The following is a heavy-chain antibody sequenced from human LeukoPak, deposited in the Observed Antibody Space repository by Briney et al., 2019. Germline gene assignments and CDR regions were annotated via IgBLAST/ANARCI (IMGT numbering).Heavy chain of an antibody. CDR3: AGGRYDFWSGYYTNYYYYYMDV. J-gene: IGHJ6*03. D-gene: IGHD3-3*01. CDR2: INHSGST. CDR1: GGSFSGYY. V-gene: IGHV4-34*01. Sequence: PSETLSLTCAVYGGSFSGYYWSWIRQPPGKGLEWIGEINHSGSTNYNPSLKSRVTISVDTSKNQFSLKLSSVTAADTAVYYCAGGRYDFWSGYYTNYYYYYMDVWGKGTTVTVSS.